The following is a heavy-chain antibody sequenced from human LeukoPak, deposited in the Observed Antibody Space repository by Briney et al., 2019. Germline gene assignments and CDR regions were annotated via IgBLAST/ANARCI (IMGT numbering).Heavy chain of an antibody. Sequence: PGGSLRLSCAASGFTFSSYGMHWVRQAPGKGLEWVAFIRYDGSNKYYADSVKGRFTISRDNSKNTLYLQMNSLRAEDTAVYYCAKALSQLYYFDYWGQGTLVTVSS. V-gene: IGHV3-30*02. CDR2: IRYDGSNK. CDR1: GFTFSSYG. CDR3: AKALSQLYYFDY. D-gene: IGHD6-13*01. J-gene: IGHJ4*02.